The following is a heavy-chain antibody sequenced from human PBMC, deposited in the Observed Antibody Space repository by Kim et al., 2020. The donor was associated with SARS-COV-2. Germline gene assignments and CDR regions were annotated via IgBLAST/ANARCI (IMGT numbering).Heavy chain of an antibody. D-gene: IGHD3-3*01. Sequence: SETLSLTCAVYGGSFSGYYWSWIRQPPGKGLEWIGEINHSGSTNYNPSLKSRVTISVDTSKNQFSLKLSSVTAADTAVYYCARGYDFSMDVWGKGTTVTVSS. CDR1: GGSFSGYY. V-gene: IGHV4-34*01. CDR2: INHSGST. CDR3: ARGYDFSMDV. J-gene: IGHJ6*03.